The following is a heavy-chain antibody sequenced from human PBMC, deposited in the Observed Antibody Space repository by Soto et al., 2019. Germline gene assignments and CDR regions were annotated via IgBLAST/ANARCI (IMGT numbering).Heavy chain of an antibody. CDR3: ARDRSIGVAGRGGMDV. Sequence: QVQLVESGGGVVQPGRSLRLSCAASGFTFSSYGMHWVRQAPGKGLEWVAVIWYDGSNKYYADSVKGRFTISRDNSKNTLYLQMNSLRAENTAVYYCARDRSIGVAGRGGMDVWGQGTTVTVSS. D-gene: IGHD6-19*01. CDR1: GFTFSSYG. V-gene: IGHV3-33*01. CDR2: IWYDGSNK. J-gene: IGHJ6*02.